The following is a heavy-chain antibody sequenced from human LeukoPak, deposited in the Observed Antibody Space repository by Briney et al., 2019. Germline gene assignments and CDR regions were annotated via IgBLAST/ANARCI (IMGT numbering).Heavy chain of an antibody. CDR3: ARDPLGVVVVALGVFDY. D-gene: IGHD2-15*01. Sequence: GGSLRLSCAASGFTFDDYGMSWVRQAPGKGLEWVSGINWNGGSTGYADSVKGRFTISRDNAKNSLYLQMNSLRAEDTALYYCARDPLGVVVVALGVFDYWGQGTLVTVSS. CDR1: GFTFDDYG. V-gene: IGHV3-20*04. CDR2: INWNGGST. J-gene: IGHJ4*02.